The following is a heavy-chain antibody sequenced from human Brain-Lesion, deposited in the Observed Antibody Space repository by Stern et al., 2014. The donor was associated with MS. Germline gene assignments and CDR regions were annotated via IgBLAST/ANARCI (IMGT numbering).Heavy chain of an antibody. V-gene: IGHV1-24*01. J-gene: IGHJ4*02. D-gene: IGHD1-26*01. Sequence: QDQLVQSGAEVKKPGASVNVSCKVSGYTLTELSMHWVRQAPRKGLEWMGGFDPEDGETIYAQKFQGRVTMTEDTSTDTAYMELSSLRSEDTAVYYCATLSPGAGGNYYRHFDYWGQGTLVTVSS. CDR3: ATLSPGAGGNYYRHFDY. CDR1: GYTLTELS. CDR2: FDPEDGET.